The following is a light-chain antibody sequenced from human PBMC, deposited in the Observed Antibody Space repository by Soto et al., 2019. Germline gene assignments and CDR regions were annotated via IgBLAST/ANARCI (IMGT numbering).Light chain of an antibody. CDR2: AAS. V-gene: IGKV1-39*01. J-gene: IGKJ4*01. CDR3: KQSNGTLPT. Sequence: DMEMTPSPSSLSASVGDRVTITCRASQSISNYLNWYQHKPGKVPKLLIYAASSLQSGVPTRFSGVGSGTHSTLTLTSLQPEDLATNSSKQSNGTLPTLGGGTKIEIK. CDR1: QSISNY.